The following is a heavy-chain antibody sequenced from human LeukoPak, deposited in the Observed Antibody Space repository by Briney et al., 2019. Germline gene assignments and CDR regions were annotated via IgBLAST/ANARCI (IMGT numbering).Heavy chain of an antibody. CDR3: ARVNRELRYYYGMDV. CDR2: IIPIFGTA. Sequence: ASVKVSCKASGGTFSSYAISWVRQAPGQGLEWMGGIIPIFGTANYAQKFQGRVTITADESTSTAYMELSSLRSEDTAVYYCARVNRELRYYYGMDVWGQGTTATVSS. J-gene: IGHJ6*02. D-gene: IGHD1-26*01. V-gene: IGHV1-69*13. CDR1: GGTFSSYA.